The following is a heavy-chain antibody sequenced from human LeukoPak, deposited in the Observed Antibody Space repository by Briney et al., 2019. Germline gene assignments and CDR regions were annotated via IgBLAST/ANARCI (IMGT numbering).Heavy chain of an antibody. Sequence: GASVKVSCKASGGTFSSYAISWVRQAPGQGLEWMAGIIPIFGTANYAQTFQGRVTITADESTSTAYMELGSLRSEDTAVYYCARITYVATAICDWGQGTLVTVSS. J-gene: IGHJ4*02. D-gene: IGHD5-18*01. CDR2: IIPIFGTA. V-gene: IGHV1-69*13. CDR1: GGTFSSYA. CDR3: ARITYVATAICD.